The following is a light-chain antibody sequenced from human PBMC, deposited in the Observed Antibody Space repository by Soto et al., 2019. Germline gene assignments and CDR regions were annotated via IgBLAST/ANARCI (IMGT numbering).Light chain of an antibody. CDR2: DAS. CDR3: QQYATSQA. CDR1: QSVSSSY. V-gene: IGKV3-20*01. J-gene: IGKJ1*01. Sequence: IVLPQSPCTLSLSPGERSTLSCRASQSVSSSYLAWYQQKPGQAPRLLIYDASNRATGIPDRFSGSGSGTDFTLTISRLEPEDSAVYYCQQYATSQAFGQGTKVDIK.